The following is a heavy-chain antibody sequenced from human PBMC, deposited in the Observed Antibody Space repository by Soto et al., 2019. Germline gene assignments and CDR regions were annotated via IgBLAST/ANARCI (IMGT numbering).Heavy chain of an antibody. CDR1: GFTFSSYG. V-gene: IGHV3-30*03. CDR3: ATTFGYSSGWSHFDY. D-gene: IGHD6-19*01. CDR2: ISYDGSNK. J-gene: IGHJ4*02. Sequence: QVQLVESGGGVVQPGRSLRLSCAASGFTFSSYGMHWVRQAPGKGLEWVAVISYDGSNKYYADSVKGRFTISRDNSKNTLYLQMNSLRAEDTAVYYCATTFGYSSGWSHFDYWGQGTLVTVSS.